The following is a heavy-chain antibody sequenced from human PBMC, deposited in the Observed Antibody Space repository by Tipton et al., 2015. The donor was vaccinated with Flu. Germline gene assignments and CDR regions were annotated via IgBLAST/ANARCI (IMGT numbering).Heavy chain of an antibody. V-gene: IGHV4-38-2*01. J-gene: IGHJ4*02. D-gene: IGHD3-22*01. CDR1: GDTLRSGYY. CDR2: MYHSGNT. CDR3: ASDHDSSGYFVH. Sequence: GLVKPSETLSLTCAVSGDTLRSGYYWGWIRQPPGKGLEWIGNMYHSGNTHYNPSLKSRVTISVDTSNNQFSLKLTSVTATDTAVCYCASDHDSSGYFVHWGQGTLVTVSS.